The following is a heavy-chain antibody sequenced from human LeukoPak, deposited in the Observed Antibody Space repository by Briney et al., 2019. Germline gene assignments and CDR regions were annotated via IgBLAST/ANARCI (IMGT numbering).Heavy chain of an antibody. Sequence: PGGSLRLSCAASGFSFSSYGMNWVRQAPGKGLEWVSVISADGGTKYYGDSVKGQFTVSRDNSKNTLLLQMNSLTAEDTAVYYCAANWDGDGDAFDIWGQGTMVTVSS. D-gene: IGHD4-17*01. J-gene: IGHJ3*02. CDR3: AANWDGDGDAFDI. CDR2: ISADGGTK. V-gene: IGHV3-30*03. CDR1: GFSFSSYG.